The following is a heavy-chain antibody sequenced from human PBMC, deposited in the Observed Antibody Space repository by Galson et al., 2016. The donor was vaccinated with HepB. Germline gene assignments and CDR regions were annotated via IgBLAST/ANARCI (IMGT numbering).Heavy chain of an antibody. Sequence: SLRLSCAASGFVFSSYAMAWVRQAPGKWLAWVSAITLGGATTYYADSVRGRLTISRDNSMNTLYLQMNNLRPEDTAMYYCVLLIGSNGHLDSWGQGTLVTVSS. D-gene: IGHD2-8*01. CDR3: VLLIGSNGHLDS. CDR2: ITLGGATT. J-gene: IGHJ4*02. CDR1: GFVFSSYA. V-gene: IGHV3-23*01.